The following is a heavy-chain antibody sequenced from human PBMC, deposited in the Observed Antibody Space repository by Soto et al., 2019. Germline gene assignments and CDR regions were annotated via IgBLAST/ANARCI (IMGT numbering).Heavy chain of an antibody. CDR1: GFTFSSYA. CDR2: ISCSGGST. V-gene: IGHV3-23*01. Sequence: GGSLRLSCAASGFTFSSYAMSSGRHPPGKGLEWVSAISCSGGSTYYADSVKGRFTISRDNSKNTLYLQMNSLSAEDTAVYYCAKDQEGYWSPGAFDIWGKETMVT. D-gene: IGHD1-1*01. CDR3: AKDQEGYWSPGAFDI. J-gene: IGHJ3*02.